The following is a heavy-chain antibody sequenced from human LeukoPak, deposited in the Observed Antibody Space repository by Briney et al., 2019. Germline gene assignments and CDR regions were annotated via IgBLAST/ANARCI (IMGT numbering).Heavy chain of an antibody. J-gene: IGHJ4*02. CDR1: GFTFSTYG. Sequence: GGSLRLSCATSGFTFSTYGIHWVRQGPGKGLEWVALVQYDGNNKYYADSVKGRFTISRDSSMNTVFLQMNSLRAEDTALYYCAKDRLAVSGDFDYWGQGTLVIVSS. CDR3: AKDRLAVSGDFDY. V-gene: IGHV3-30*02. D-gene: IGHD6-19*01. CDR2: VQYDGNNK.